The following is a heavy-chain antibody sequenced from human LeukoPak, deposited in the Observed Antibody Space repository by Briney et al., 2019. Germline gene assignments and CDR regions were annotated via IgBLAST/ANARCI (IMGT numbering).Heavy chain of an antibody. CDR2: IVVGSGNT. CDR3: AAEITIFGVGYNWFDP. J-gene: IGHJ5*02. Sequence: TSVKVSCKASGFTFTSSAMQWVRQARGQRLEWIGWIVVGSGNTNYAQKFQKRVTITRDVSTSTAYMKLSSLRSEDTAVYYCAAEITIFGVGYNWFDPWGQGTLVTVSS. CDR1: GFTFTSSA. D-gene: IGHD3-3*01. V-gene: IGHV1-58*02.